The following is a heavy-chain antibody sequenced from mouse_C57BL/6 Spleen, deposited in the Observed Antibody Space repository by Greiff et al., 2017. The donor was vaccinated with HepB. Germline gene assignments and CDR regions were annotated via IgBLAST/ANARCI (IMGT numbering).Heavy chain of an antibody. CDR1: GYSFSSSW. V-gene: IGHV1-53*01. Sequence: VQLQQSGPELVKPGASVKISCKASGYSFSSSWMNWVKQRPGKGLEWIGNINPSNGGTNYNEKFKSKATLTVDKSSSTAYMQLSSLTSEDSAVYYCATSITTVVRGDYAMDYWGQGTSVTVSS. CDR3: ATSITTVVRGDYAMDY. J-gene: IGHJ4*01. D-gene: IGHD1-1*01. CDR2: INPSNGGT.